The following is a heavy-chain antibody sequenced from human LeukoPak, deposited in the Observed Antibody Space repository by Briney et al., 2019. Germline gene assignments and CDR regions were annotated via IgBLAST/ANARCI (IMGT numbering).Heavy chain of an antibody. V-gene: IGHV4-39*01. CDR2: IYYSGTT. J-gene: IGHJ6*03. Sequence: SSETLSLTCTVSGVSISSSSYYWGWIRQPPGKGLEWIGSIYYSGTTYYNPSLKSQVTISVDTSKNQFSLKLSSVTAADTAVYFCARQVAGGVKRQWLQSNTGRLYPYYIDVWGKGATVTVSS. CDR3: ARQVAGGVKRQWLQSNTGRLYPYYIDV. CDR1: GVSISSSSYY. D-gene: IGHD6-19*01.